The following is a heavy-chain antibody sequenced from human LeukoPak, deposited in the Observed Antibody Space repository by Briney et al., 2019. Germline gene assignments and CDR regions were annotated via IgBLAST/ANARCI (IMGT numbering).Heavy chain of an antibody. CDR1: GYTLTSYG. CDR2: ISAYNGNT. Sequence: ASVKVSCKASGYTLTSYGISWVRQAPGQGLEWMGWISAYNGNTNYAQKLQGRVTMTTDTYTSTAYMELRSLRSDDTAVYYCARERYDSSGYYSPGHWFDPWGQGTLVTVSS. V-gene: IGHV1-18*01. J-gene: IGHJ5*02. CDR3: ARERYDSSGYYSPGHWFDP. D-gene: IGHD3-22*01.